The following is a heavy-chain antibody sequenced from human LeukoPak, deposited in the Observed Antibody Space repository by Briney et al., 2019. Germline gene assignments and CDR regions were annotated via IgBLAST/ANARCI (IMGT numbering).Heavy chain of an antibody. CDR1: GFSFSGYG. V-gene: IGHV3-53*01. J-gene: IGHJ6*02. CDR2: IYSGGST. CDR3: ARDWAGIAVGYGMDV. D-gene: IGHD6-19*01. Sequence: GGSLRLSCAASGFSFSGYGMHWVRQAPGKGLEWVSVIYSGGSTYYADSVKGRFTISRDNSKNTLYLQMNSLRAEDTAVYYCARDWAGIAVGYGMDVWGQGTTVTVSS.